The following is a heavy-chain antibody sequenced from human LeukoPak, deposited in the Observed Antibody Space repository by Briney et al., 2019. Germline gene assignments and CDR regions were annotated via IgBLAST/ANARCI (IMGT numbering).Heavy chain of an antibody. D-gene: IGHD1-26*01. V-gene: IGHV3-7*01. Sequence: GGSLRLSCVASGFSFSTSSMTWVRQSPGKGLEWLANIKEDGSGKVYVDSVKGRFTISRDNAKNPLYLQMNTLRVDDSAVYYCARDPYSGKYGAFDIWGQGTMVTISS. CDR3: ARDPYSGKYGAFDI. J-gene: IGHJ3*02. CDR2: IKEDGSGK. CDR1: GFSFSTSS.